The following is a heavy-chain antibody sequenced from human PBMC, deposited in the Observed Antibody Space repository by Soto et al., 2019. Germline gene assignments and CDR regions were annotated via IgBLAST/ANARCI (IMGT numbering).Heavy chain of an antibody. CDR3: ATQRGYSFGPFDY. J-gene: IGHJ4*02. Sequence: GESLKISCKASGYNFASFWIGWVRQKPGKGLEWMGIIHPDDSDTKYSPSFQGQVTFSVDKSISTAYLQWSSLKASDTAMYYCATQRGYSFGPFDYWGQGTLVTVSS. CDR1: GYNFASFW. V-gene: IGHV5-51*01. CDR2: IHPDDSDT. D-gene: IGHD5-18*01.